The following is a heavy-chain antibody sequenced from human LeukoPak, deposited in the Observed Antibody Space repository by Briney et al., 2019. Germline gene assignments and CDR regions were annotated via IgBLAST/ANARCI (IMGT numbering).Heavy chain of an antibody. V-gene: IGHV3-23*01. D-gene: IGHD1-26*01. J-gene: IGHJ4*02. CDR3: ARVVGATQYYFDY. CDR1: GFTFSSYA. CDR2: ISGSGGST. Sequence: GGSLRLSCAASGFTFSSYAMSWVRQAPGKGLEWVSAISGSGGSTYYADSVKGRFTISRDNAKNSLYLQMNSLRAEDTAVYYCARVVGATQYYFDYWGQGTLVTVSS.